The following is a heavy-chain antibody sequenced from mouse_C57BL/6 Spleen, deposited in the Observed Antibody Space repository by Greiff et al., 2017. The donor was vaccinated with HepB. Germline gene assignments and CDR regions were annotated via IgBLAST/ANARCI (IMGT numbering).Heavy chain of an antibody. J-gene: IGHJ2*01. CDR2: ISSGGSYT. D-gene: IGHD1-1*01. V-gene: IGHV5-6*01. Sequence: EVQRVESGGDLVKPGGSLKLSCAASGFTFSSYGMSWVRQTPDKRLEWVATISSGGSYTYYPDSVKGRFTISRDNAKNTLYLQMSSLKSEDTAMYYCAGSSYFDYWGQGTTLTVSS. CDR3: AGSSYFDY. CDR1: GFTFSSYG.